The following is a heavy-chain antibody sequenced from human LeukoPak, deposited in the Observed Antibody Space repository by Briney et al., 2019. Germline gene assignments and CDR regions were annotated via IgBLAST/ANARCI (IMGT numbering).Heavy chain of an antibody. Sequence: PGGSLRLSCAASGFIFSNYAVQWVRQAPGKGLEWVSAIDGNGGSKYFADSVKGRFIISRDNSKKTFYLQMNSLRAEDTAVYYCAKDRPNGLDVWGQGTTVTVSS. V-gene: IGHV3-23*01. J-gene: IGHJ6*02. CDR1: GFIFSNYA. CDR2: IDGNGGSK. CDR3: AKDRPNGLDV.